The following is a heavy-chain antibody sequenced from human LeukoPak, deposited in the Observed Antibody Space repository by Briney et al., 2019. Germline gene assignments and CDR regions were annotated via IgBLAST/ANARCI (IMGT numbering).Heavy chain of an antibody. Sequence: GGSLRLSCAASGFTFSTYWMHWVRQAPGKGLVWVSRIKGDGTITTYADSVRGRFTISRDNSKNTLYLQMNSLRAEDTAVYYCARDRVTLIEYFQYWGQGTLVTVSS. CDR3: ARDRVTLIEYFQY. CDR1: GFTFSTYW. V-gene: IGHV3-74*03. J-gene: IGHJ1*01. CDR2: IKGDGTIT. D-gene: IGHD3-22*01.